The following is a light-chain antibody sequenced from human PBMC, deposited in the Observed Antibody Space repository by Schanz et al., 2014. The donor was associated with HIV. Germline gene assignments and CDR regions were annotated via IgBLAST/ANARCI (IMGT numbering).Light chain of an antibody. CDR1: SSDIGGYKY. CDR3: CSYTGSGTLWV. CDR2: DVD. J-gene: IGLJ3*02. Sequence: QSALTQPASVSGSPGQSITISCTGTSSDIGGYKYVSWYQHHPGKAPKLLIFDVDNRPSGVSHRFSGSKSGNTASLTISGLQAEDEADYYCCSYTGSGTLWVFGGGTKLTVL. V-gene: IGLV2-14*03.